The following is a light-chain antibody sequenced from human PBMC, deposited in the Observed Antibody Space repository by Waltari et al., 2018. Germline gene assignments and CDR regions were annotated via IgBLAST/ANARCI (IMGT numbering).Light chain of an antibody. CDR2: RAS. CDR1: QSLDRW. J-gene: IGKJ4*01. CDR3: QQSFSYPVT. V-gene: IGKV1-5*03. Sequence: EIQMTQSPSTLSASVGDRVNITCRSSQSLDRWVAWYQQKPGRAPKVLISRASTLQSGVSSRFRGSESGTEFTLTISSLQPDDFATYYCQQSFSYPVTFGGGTKVEIK.